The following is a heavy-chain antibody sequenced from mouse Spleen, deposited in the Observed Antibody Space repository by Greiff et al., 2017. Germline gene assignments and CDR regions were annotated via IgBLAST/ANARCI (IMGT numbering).Heavy chain of an antibody. J-gene: IGHJ4*01. D-gene: IGHD1-1*01. CDR2: IYPGNSDT. CDR1: GYTFTSYW. CDR3: TSITTVVAIYAMDY. V-gene: IGHV1-5*01. Sequence: VQLQQSGTVLARPGASVKMSCKTSGYTFTSYWMHWVKQRPGQGLEWIGAIYPGNSDTSYNQKFKGKAKLTAVTSASTAYMELSSLTNEDSAVYYCTSITTVVAIYAMDYWGQGTSVTVSS.